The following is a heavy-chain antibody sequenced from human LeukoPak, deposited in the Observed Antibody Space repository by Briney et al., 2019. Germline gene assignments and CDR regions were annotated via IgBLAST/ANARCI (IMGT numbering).Heavy chain of an antibody. V-gene: IGHV2-70*04. CDR3: ARMSYYDFWSGYYWDYFDY. Sequence: ESGPTLVNPTQTLTLTCTFSGFSLSTSGMRVSWIRQPPGKALEWLARIDWDDDKFYSTSLKTRLTISKDTSKNQVVLTMTNMDPVDTATYHCARMSYYDFWSGYYWDYFDYWGQGTLVTVSS. CDR1: GFSLSTSGMR. CDR2: IDWDDDK. D-gene: IGHD3-3*01. J-gene: IGHJ4*02.